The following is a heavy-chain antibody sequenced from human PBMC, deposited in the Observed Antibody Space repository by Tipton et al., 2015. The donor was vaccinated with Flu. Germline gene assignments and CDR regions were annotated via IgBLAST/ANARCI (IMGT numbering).Heavy chain of an antibody. CDR2: ISASAGRT. Sequence: SLRLSCAASGFTFSAYAMTWVRQAPGKGLEWVSVISASAGRTSYADSVKGRFTISRDNSENTLYLQLNSLRADDTAVYFCAKGHAWDFGAGFFDLWGRGTLVTVSS. V-gene: IGHV3-23*01. J-gene: IGHJ2*01. CDR1: GFTFSAYA. D-gene: IGHD4-17*01. CDR3: AKGHAWDFGAGFFDL.